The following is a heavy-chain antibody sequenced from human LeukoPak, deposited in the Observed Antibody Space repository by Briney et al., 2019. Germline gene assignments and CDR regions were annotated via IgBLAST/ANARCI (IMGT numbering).Heavy chain of an antibody. D-gene: IGHD2-15*01. J-gene: IGHJ4*02. CDR1: GFTFSNYG. CDR2: ISGSGGST. Sequence: GGTLRLSCAASGFTFSNYGMSWVRQAPGKGLEWVSAISGSGGSTYYADSVKGRFTISRDNSKNTLYLQMNSLRAEDTAVYYCAKDLVRYCSGGSCYPFDYWGQGTLVTVSS. CDR3: AKDLVRYCSGGSCYPFDY. V-gene: IGHV3-23*01.